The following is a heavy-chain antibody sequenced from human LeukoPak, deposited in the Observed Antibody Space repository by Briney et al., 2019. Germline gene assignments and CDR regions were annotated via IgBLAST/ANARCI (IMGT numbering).Heavy chain of an antibody. Sequence: GRSLRLSCAASGFTFDDYAMHWVRQAPGKGLEWVSGISWNGGSIGYADSVKGRFTISRDNAKNSLYLQMNSLRAEDMAFYYCAKGVFSSRSSSGFDYWGQGTLVTVSP. CDR3: AKGVFSSRSSSGFDY. J-gene: IGHJ4*02. D-gene: IGHD6-6*01. V-gene: IGHV3-9*03. CDR1: GFTFDDYA. CDR2: ISWNGGSI.